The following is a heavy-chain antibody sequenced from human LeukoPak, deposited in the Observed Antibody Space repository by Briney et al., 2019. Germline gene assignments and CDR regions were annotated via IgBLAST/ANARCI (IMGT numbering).Heavy chain of an antibody. V-gene: IGHV3-11*04. CDR1: GFPFSDFY. CDR2: ISSGGTSI. J-gene: IGHJ1*01. D-gene: IGHD3-9*01. Sequence: PGGSLRLSCTASGFPFSDFYMAWFRQPPGKGLECISYISSGGTSISYADSVKGRFTISRDNAKNSLYLQMNSLRAEDTAVYYCARDILTGSQSRFQHWGQGSLVTVSS. CDR3: ARDILTGSQSRFQH.